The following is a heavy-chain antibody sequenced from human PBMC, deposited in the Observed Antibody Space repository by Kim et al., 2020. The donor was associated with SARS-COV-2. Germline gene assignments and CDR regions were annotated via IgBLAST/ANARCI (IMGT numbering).Heavy chain of an antibody. V-gene: IGHV3-72*01. Sequence: GGSLRLSCAASGFTFSDHYMDWVRQAPGKGLEWVGRTRNKANSYTTEYAASVKGRFTISRDDSKNSLYLQMNSLKTEDTAVYYCARVMSIQGYYGMDVWGQGTTVTVSS. CDR2: TRNKANSYTT. D-gene: IGHD6-6*01. CDR1: GFTFSDHY. CDR3: ARVMSIQGYYGMDV. J-gene: IGHJ6*02.